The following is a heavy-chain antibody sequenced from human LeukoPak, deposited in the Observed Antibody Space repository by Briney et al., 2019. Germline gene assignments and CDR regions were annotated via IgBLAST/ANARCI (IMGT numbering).Heavy chain of an antibody. CDR2: IYYSGST. D-gene: IGHD1-1*01. Sequence: PSETLSLTCTVSGGSISNSSYYWGWIRQPPGKGLEWIGSIYYSGSTYYNPSLKSRVTISVDTSKNQFSLKLSSVTAADTAVYYCATTGTLRYWGQGTLVTVSS. CDR1: GGSISNSSYY. V-gene: IGHV4-39*01. J-gene: IGHJ4*02. CDR3: ATTGTLRY.